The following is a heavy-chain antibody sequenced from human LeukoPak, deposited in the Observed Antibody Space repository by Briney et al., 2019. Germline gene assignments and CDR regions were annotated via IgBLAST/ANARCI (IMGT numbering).Heavy chain of an antibody. Sequence: GESLKISCKGSGYSFTSYWIGWVRQMPGKGLEWMGIIYPGDSDTRYSPSFQGQVTISADKSISTAYLQWSSLKASDTAMYYCAGGPDFWSGVSSWAFDIWGQGTMVTVSS. D-gene: IGHD3-3*01. V-gene: IGHV5-51*01. CDR2: IYPGDSDT. CDR1: GYSFTSYW. J-gene: IGHJ3*02. CDR3: AGGPDFWSGVSSWAFDI.